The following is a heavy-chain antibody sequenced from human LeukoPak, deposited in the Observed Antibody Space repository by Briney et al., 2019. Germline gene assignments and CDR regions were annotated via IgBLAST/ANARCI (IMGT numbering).Heavy chain of an antibody. Sequence: GGSLRLSCAASGFTLSSYEMNWVRQAPGKGLEWVSYISSSGSTIYYADSVKGGFTISRDNAKNSLYLQMNSLRAEDTAVYYCARDSLVVVVAGPLDYYYYGMDVWGQGPTVTVSS. V-gene: IGHV3-48*03. CDR3: ARDSLVVVVAGPLDYYYYGMDV. CDR2: ISSSGSTI. CDR1: GFTLSSYE. J-gene: IGHJ6*02. D-gene: IGHD2-15*01.